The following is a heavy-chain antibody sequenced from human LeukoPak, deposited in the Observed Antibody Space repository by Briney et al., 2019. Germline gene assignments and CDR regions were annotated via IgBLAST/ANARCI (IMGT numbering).Heavy chain of an antibody. CDR3: ARSDYGDYRSPLGAFDI. V-gene: IGHV3-53*01. Sequence: PGGSLRLSCAASGFTFSSYEMNWVRQAPGKGLEWVSVIYSGGSTYYADSVKGRFTISRDNSKNTLYLQMNSLRAEDTAVYYCARSDYGDYRSPLGAFDIWGQGTMVTVSS. CDR2: IYSGGST. J-gene: IGHJ3*02. CDR1: GFTFSSYE. D-gene: IGHD4-17*01.